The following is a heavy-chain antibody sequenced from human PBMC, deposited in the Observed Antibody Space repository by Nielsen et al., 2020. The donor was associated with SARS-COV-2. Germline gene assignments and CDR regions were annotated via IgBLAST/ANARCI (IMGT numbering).Heavy chain of an antibody. V-gene: IGHV3-7*03. CDR2: IKQDGSEK. CDR3: ARESVTGTDAFDI. CDR1: GFTFSSYW. D-gene: IGHD6-19*01. Sequence: GGSLRLSCAASGFTFSSYWLSWVRQAPGKGLEWVANIKQDGSEKYYVDSVKGRFIISRDNAKNSLYLQMNSLRAEDTAVYYCARESVTGTDAFDIWGQGTVVTVSS. J-gene: IGHJ3*02.